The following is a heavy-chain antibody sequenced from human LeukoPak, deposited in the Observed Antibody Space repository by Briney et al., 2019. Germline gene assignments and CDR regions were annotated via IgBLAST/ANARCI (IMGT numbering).Heavy chain of an antibody. J-gene: IGHJ4*02. CDR2: IYYSGST. D-gene: IGHD3-22*01. CDR1: GGSISSYY. Sequence: TSETLSLTCTVSGGSISSYYWSWIRQPPGKGLEWIGYIYYSGSTNYNPSLKSRVTISVDTSKNQFSLKLSSVTAADTAVYYCARTPKPYYYDSSGYYGFDYWGQGTLVTVSS. CDR3: ARTPKPYYYDSSGYYGFDY. V-gene: IGHV4-59*01.